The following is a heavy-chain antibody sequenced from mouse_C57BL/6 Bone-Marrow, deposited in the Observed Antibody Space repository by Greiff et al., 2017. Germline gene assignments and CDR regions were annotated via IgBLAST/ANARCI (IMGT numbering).Heavy chain of an antibody. Sequence: VQLQQPGAELVKPGASVKLSCKASGYTFTSYWMQWVKQRPGQGLEWIGEIDPSDSYTNYNQKFKGQATLTVDTSSSTAYMQLSSLTSEDSAVYYCARGYLAWFAYWGQGTLVTVSA. CDR2: IDPSDSYT. CDR1: GYTFTSYW. J-gene: IGHJ3*01. D-gene: IGHD2-3*01. V-gene: IGHV1-50*01. CDR3: ARGYLAWFAY.